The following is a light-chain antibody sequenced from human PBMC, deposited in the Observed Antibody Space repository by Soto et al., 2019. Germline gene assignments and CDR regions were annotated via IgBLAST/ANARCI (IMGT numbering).Light chain of an antibody. CDR1: QSVSSN. CDR2: GAS. CDR3: QQYNNWPPIT. J-gene: IGKJ5*01. Sequence: EVVMAHSPATLSVSPGERATLSCRASQSVSSNLAWYQQKPGQAPRLLIYGASTRATGIPARFSGSGSGTEFTLTISSLQSEDFAVYYCQQYNNWPPITFGQGTRLEIK. V-gene: IGKV3-15*01.